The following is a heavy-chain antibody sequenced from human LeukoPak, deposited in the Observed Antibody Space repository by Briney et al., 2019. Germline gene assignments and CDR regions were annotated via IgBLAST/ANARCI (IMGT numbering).Heavy chain of an antibody. CDR2: IRYDGSNK. D-gene: IGHD4-11*01. J-gene: IGHJ6*03. V-gene: IGHV3-30*02. CDR3: AKGRGRNYPPYYIDV. Sequence: GGSLRLSCAASGFTFSSYGMHWVRQAPGKGLEWVAFIRYDGSNKYYADSVKGRFTISRDNSKNTLYLQMNSLRAEDTAVYYCAKGRGRNYPPYYIDVWGKGTTVTVSS. CDR1: GFTFSSYG.